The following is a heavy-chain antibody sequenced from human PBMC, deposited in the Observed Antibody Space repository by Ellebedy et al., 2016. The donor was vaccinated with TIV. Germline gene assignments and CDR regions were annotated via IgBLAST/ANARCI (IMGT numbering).Heavy chain of an antibody. V-gene: IGHV3-48*02. CDR3: ARTGGSWYDFDY. Sequence: GGSLRLSXAASGFTFSSYNMNWVRQAPGKGLEWISYISISSSAIYYADSVKGRFTISRDNAKNSLYLQMNSLRDEDTAVYYCARTGGSWYDFDYWGQGTLVTVSS. D-gene: IGHD6-13*01. CDR2: ISISSSAI. CDR1: GFTFSSYN. J-gene: IGHJ4*02.